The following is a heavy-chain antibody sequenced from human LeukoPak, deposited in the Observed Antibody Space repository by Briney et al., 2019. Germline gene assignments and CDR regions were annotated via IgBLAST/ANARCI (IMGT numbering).Heavy chain of an antibody. CDR1: GFTFSSYS. CDR2: ISSSSSTI. J-gene: IGHJ4*02. CDR3: ARDGYNSADY. D-gene: IGHD5-24*01. Sequence: GGSLRLSCAASGFTFSSYSMNWVRQAPGKGLEWVSYISSSSSTIYYADAVKGRFTISRDNAKNSLYLQMNSLRAEDTAVYYCARDGYNSADYWGQGTLVTVSS. V-gene: IGHV3-48*01.